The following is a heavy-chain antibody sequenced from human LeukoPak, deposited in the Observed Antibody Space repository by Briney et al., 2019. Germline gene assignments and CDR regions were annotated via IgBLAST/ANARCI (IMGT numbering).Heavy chain of an antibody. CDR1: GFTFSRYW. V-gene: IGHV3-7*01. D-gene: IGHD2-2*03. Sequence: GGSLRLSCAVSGFTFSRYWMTWVRQAPGKRLEWVANIKEDGSEKYYVDSVKGRFTISRDNAKNSLYLQMNSLRAEDTAIYYCNGYWSSASSYEVDFWGQGILVTVSS. CDR3: NGYWSSASSYEVDF. CDR2: IKEDGSEK. J-gene: IGHJ4*02.